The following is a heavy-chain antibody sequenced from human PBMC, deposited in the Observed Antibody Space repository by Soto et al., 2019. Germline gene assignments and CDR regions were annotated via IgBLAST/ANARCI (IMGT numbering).Heavy chain of an antibody. CDR1: GFTFSSYE. V-gene: IGHV3-48*03. CDR3: AREPYCGGDCYGLY. Sequence: EVQLVESGEGLVQPGGSLRLSCAASGFTFSSYEMNWVRQAQGKGLEWVSYISSSGSTIYYADSVKGRFTISRDNAKKSLDLQMNSLRAEDTAVYYCAREPYCGGDCYGLYWGQGTLVTVSS. CDR2: ISSSGSTI. D-gene: IGHD2-21*02. J-gene: IGHJ4*02.